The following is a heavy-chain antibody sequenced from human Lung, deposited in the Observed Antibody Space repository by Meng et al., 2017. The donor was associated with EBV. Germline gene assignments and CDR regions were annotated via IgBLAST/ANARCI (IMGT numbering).Heavy chain of an antibody. CDR3: TSRSF. Sequence: VQRVGSGGGLVQPGGSLKLSCAASGFTFSASAMHWVRQASGKGLEWVGRIRSKANNYATAFGASVEGRFTISRDDSNNTAYLQMNSLKTEDTAVYYCTSRSFWGQGILVTVSS. V-gene: IGHV3-73*01. CDR2: IRSKANNYAT. CDR1: GFTFSASA. J-gene: IGHJ4*02.